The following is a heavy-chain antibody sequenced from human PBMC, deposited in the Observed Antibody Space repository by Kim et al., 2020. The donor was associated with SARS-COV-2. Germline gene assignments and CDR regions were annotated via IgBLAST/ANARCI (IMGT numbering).Heavy chain of an antibody. D-gene: IGHD2-15*01. CDR3: ASGDIH. Sequence: YYSGSTYYNPSLKSRVTISVDTSKNQFSLKLSSVTAADTAVYYCASGDIHWGQGTLVTVSS. V-gene: IGHV4-39*01. CDR2: YYSGST. J-gene: IGHJ4*02.